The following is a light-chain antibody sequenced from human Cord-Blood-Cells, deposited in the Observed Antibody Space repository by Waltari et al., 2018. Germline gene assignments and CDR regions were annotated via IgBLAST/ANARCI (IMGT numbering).Light chain of an antibody. CDR3: CSYAGSYPWV. Sequence: QSALTQPRSVSGSPGQSVTISCTGTSSDVGGYNYVPWYQQHPGKAPKLLIYDVTKLPSGFPDRFSGSKSGNTASLTISGLQAEDEADYYCCSYAGSYPWVFGGGTKLTVL. V-gene: IGLV2-11*01. CDR1: SSDVGGYNY. J-gene: IGLJ3*02. CDR2: DVT.